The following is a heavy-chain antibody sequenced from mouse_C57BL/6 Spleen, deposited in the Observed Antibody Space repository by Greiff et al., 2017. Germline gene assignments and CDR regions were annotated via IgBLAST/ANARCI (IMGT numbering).Heavy chain of an antibody. CDR2: INYDGSST. Sequence: EVQLVESEGGLVQPGSSMKLSCTASGFTFSDYYMAWVRQVPEKGLEWVANINYDGSSTYYLDSLKSRFIISRDNAKNILYLQMSSLKSEDTATYYCAREAQLGTSYYFDYWGQGATLTVSS. CDR3: AREAQLGTSYYFDY. V-gene: IGHV5-16*01. J-gene: IGHJ2*01. CDR1: GFTFSDYY. D-gene: IGHD4-1*02.